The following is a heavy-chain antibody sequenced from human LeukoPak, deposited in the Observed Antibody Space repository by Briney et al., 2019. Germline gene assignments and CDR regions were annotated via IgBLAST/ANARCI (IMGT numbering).Heavy chain of an antibody. CDR2: INHSGST. CDR1: GGSFSGYY. V-gene: IGHV4-34*01. D-gene: IGHD3-16*01. J-gene: IGHJ5*02. CDR3: ARDLGFDP. Sequence: SETLSLTCAVYGGSFSGYYWSWIRQPPGKGLEWIGEINHSGSTNYNPSLKSRVTISVDTSKNQFSLKLSSVTAADTAVYYCARDLGFDPWGQGTLVTVSS.